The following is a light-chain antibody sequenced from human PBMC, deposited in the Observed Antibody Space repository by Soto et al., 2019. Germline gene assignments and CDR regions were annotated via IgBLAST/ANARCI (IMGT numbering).Light chain of an antibody. J-gene: IGKJ1*01. CDR1: QDISSS. CDR3: QQLNRFPRT. Sequence: DIQLTQSPSFLSASVGDRVTITCRASQDISSSLAWYQQRPGKVPRFLTHSASTLQSGVPSRFSATGSGTTFTLTSSSLQPEDIATYYCQQLNRFPRTFGQGTKVEV. CDR2: SAS. V-gene: IGKV1-9*01.